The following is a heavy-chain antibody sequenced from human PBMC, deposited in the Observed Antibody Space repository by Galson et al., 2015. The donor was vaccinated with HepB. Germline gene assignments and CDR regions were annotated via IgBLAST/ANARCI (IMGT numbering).Heavy chain of an antibody. CDR2: ISGSGGST. Sequence: SLRLSCAASGFTFSSYAMSWVRQAPGKGLEWVSAISGSGGSTYYADSVKGRFTISRDNSKNTLYLQMNSLRAEDTAVYYCAKDLVAAAAYPRGWGDYYYGMDVWGQGTTVTVSS. CDR1: GFTFSSYA. V-gene: IGHV3-23*01. J-gene: IGHJ6*02. CDR3: AKDLVAAAAYPRGWGDYYYGMDV. D-gene: IGHD6-13*01.